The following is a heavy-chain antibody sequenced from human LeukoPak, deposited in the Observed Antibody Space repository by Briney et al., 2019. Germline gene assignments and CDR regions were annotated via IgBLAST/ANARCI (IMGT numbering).Heavy chain of an antibody. Sequence: GASVKVSCKASGYTFTSYDINWVRQATGQGLEWMGWMNPNSGNTGYAQKFQGRVTMTRNTSISTAYMELSSLRSEDTAVYYCARGERDPAGYYYYMDVWGKGTTVTVSS. V-gene: IGHV1-8*01. J-gene: IGHJ6*03. CDR2: MNPNSGNT. CDR3: ARGERDPAGYYYYMDV. CDR1: GYTFTSYD.